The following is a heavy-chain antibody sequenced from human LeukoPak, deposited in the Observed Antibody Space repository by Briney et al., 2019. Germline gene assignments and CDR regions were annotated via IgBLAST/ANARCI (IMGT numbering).Heavy chain of an antibody. CDR2: INAGNGNT. V-gene: IGHV1-3*01. Sequence: ASVTVSCKASGGTFSSYAMHWVRQAPGQRPEWMGWINAGNGNTRYSQKFQGRVTVTRDTSASTAYMELSSLRSEDTAVYYCARELYSSGWYSDYHGMDVWGQGTTVTVSS. CDR3: ARELYSSGWYSDYHGMDV. D-gene: IGHD6-19*01. CDR1: GGTFSSYA. J-gene: IGHJ6*02.